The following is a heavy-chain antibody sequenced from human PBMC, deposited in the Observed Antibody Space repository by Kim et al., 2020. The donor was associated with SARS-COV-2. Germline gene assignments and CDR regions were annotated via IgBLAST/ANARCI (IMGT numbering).Heavy chain of an antibody. Sequence: YAQKFQARVTMTRDTSTSTVYMELSSLRSEDTAVYYCARTGYSSSWLNDPWGQGTLVTVSS. V-gene: IGHV1-46*01. CDR3: ARTGYSSSWLNDP. D-gene: IGHD6-13*01. J-gene: IGHJ5*02.